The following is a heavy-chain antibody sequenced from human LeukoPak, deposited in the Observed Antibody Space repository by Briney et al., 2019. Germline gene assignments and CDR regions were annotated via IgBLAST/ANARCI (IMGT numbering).Heavy chain of an antibody. D-gene: IGHD3-10*01. Sequence: GESLKISCQASGYIFTNFWIGWVRQMPEKGLEWMGIIYPGDSETRYSPSFEGQVTISADKSISTAFLQWSSLKASDTAMYYCARPWDYYASGSLVFDPWGQGTLVTVSS. CDR3: ARPWDYYASGSLVFDP. CDR2: IYPGDSET. J-gene: IGHJ5*02. V-gene: IGHV5-51*01. CDR1: GYIFTNFW.